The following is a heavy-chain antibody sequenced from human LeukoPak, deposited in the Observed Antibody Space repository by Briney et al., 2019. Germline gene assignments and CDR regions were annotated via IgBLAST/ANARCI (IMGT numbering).Heavy chain of an antibody. CDR2: MYYSGST. CDR3: ARGFNPHSYGPHFDY. Sequence: SETLSLTCTVSGGSVSSGNNYWNWIRQPPGKGLEWIGYMYYSGSTNYNPSLKSRVTISVDTSKNQFSLKLSSVTAADTAIYYCARGFNPHSYGPHFDYWGLGTLVTVSS. J-gene: IGHJ4*02. D-gene: IGHD5-18*01. CDR1: GGSVSSGNNY. V-gene: IGHV4-61*01.